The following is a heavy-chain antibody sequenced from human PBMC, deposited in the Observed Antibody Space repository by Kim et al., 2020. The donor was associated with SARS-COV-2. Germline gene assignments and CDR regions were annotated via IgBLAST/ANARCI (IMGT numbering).Heavy chain of an antibody. CDR2: ISYDGSNK. D-gene: IGHD6-19*01. CDR3: ARGFDSGSGWYYFDY. J-gene: IGHJ4*02. CDR1: GFTFSSYA. V-gene: IGHV3-30*04. Sequence: GGSLRLSCAASGFTFSSYAMHWVRQAPGKGLEWVAVISYDGSNKYYADSVKGRFTISRDNSKNTLYLQMNSLRAEDTAVYYCARGFDSGSGWYYFDYWGQGTLVTVSS.